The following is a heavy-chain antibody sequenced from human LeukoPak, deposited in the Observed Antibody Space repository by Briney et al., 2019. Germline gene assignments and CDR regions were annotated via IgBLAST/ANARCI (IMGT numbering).Heavy chain of an antibody. V-gene: IGHV4-59*01. CDR3: ARKRGTRIAAAGTVYYYYYMDV. Sequence: PSETLSLTCTVSGGSISSYYWSWIRQPPGKGLEWIGYIYYSGSTNYNPSLKSRVTISVDTSKNQFSLKLSSVTAADTAVYYCARKRGTRIAAAGTVYYYYYMDVWGKGTMVTISS. D-gene: IGHD6-13*01. CDR2: IYYSGST. CDR1: GGSISSYY. J-gene: IGHJ6*03.